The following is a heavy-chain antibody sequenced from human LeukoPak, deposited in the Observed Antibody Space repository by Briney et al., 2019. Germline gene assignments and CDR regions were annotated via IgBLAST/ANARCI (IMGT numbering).Heavy chain of an antibody. CDR1: GFTFSSYA. Sequence: GGSLRLSCAASGFTFSSYAMHWVRQAPGKGLEWVAVISYDGNNKYYADSVKGRFTISRDNSKNTLYLQMNSLRPEDTALYYCAKGDWGDYWGQGTLVTVSS. V-gene: IGHV3-30*04. J-gene: IGHJ4*02. CDR2: ISYDGNNK. CDR3: AKGDWGDY. D-gene: IGHD2-21*02.